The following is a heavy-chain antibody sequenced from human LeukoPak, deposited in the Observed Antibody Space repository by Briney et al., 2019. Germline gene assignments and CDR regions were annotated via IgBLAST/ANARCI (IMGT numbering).Heavy chain of an antibody. J-gene: IGHJ3*02. CDR2: IYYSGST. Sequence: SETLSLTCTVSGGSISSYYWSWIRQPPGKGLEWIGYIYYSGSTNYNPSLKSRVTISVDTSKNQFSLKLSSVTAADTAVYYCASLDLATVAFDIWGQGTMVTVSS. D-gene: IGHD5-12*01. V-gene: IGHV4-59*01. CDR3: ASLDLATVAFDI. CDR1: GGSISSYY.